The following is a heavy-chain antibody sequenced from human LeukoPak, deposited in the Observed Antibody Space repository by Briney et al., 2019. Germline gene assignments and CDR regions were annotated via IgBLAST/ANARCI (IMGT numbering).Heavy chain of an antibody. Sequence: GGSLRLSCAASGFTFSSYAMHWVRQAPGKGLEYVSAISSNGGSTYYANSVKGRFTISRDNSKNTLYLQMGSLRAEDMAVYYCARDGLGGGPFDYWGQGTLVTVSS. V-gene: IGHV3-64*01. J-gene: IGHJ4*02. D-gene: IGHD3-16*01. CDR2: ISSNGGST. CDR1: GFTFSSYA. CDR3: ARDGLGGGPFDY.